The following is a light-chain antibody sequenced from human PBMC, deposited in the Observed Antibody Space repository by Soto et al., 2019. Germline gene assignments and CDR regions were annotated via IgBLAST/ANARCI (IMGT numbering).Light chain of an antibody. CDR1: QTISSW. CDR3: QQYYSYPQT. CDR2: KAS. J-gene: IGKJ1*01. Sequence: DIQMTESPSTLSGSVGDRVTITCRASQTISSWLAWYQQKPGKAPKLLIYKASTLKSGVPSRFSGSGSGTGFTLTISCLQSEDFATYYCQQYYSYPQTFGQGTKVDIK. V-gene: IGKV1-5*03.